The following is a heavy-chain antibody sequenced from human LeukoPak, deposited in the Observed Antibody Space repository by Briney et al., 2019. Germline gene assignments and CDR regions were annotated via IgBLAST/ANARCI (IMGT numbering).Heavy chain of an antibody. D-gene: IGHD3-10*01. V-gene: IGHV3-23*01. CDR2: IVVSVVDT. CDR1: GLTFSAYS. J-gene: IGHJ4*02. Sequence: GGSLRLSCAASGLTFSAYSMSWVRHAPGKGLEWGSAIVVSVVDTYYADSVKGRFTVSRDNSKSMLYLQLNSLRAEDTAVYYCAKDGYYGGRSWGYFDSWGQGTLVTVSS. CDR3: AKDGYYGGRSWGYFDS.